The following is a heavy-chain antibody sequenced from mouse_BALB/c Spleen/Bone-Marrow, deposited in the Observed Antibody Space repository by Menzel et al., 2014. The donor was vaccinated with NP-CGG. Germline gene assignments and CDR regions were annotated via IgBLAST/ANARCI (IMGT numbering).Heavy chain of an antibody. V-gene: IGHV1-87*01. CDR2: IYPGDGDT. CDR3: ARRDYGIRENYYAMDY. D-gene: IGHD1-2*01. Sequence: QVQLQQSGAELARPGASVKLSCKASGYTFTSYWMQWVKQRPGQGLEWIGAIYPGDGDTRYTQKFKGKATLTADKSSSTAYMQLSSLASEDSAVYYYARRDYGIRENYYAMDYWGQGTSVTVSS. CDR1: GYTFTSYW. J-gene: IGHJ4*01.